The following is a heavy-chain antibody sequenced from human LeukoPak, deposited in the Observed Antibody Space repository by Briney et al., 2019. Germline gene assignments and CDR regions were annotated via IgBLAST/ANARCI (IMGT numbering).Heavy chain of an antibody. CDR3: AKGTDNSGRPRGGFDY. V-gene: IGHV3-23*01. D-gene: IGHD3-22*01. Sequence: GGSLRLSCAASGFTFSSYAMSWVRQAPGKGLEWVSAVSGSGGSTYYADSVKGRFTISKDNSKNTLYLQMNSLRAEDAAVYYCAKGTDNSGRPRGGFDYWGQGTLVTVSS. CDR1: GFTFSSYA. CDR2: VSGSGGST. J-gene: IGHJ4*02.